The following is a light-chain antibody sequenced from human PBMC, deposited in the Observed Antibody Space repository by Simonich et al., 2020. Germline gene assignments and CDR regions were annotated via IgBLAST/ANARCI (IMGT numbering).Light chain of an antibody. J-gene: IGLJ3*02. V-gene: IGLV2-8*01. CDR1: SSDVGGYNY. CDR2: EVS. Sequence: QSALTQPPSASGSPGQSVTISCTGTSSDVGGYNYVSLYQPHPGKAPKLMIYEVSKRPSGVPDRFSGSKSGNTASLTVSGLQAEDEADYYCSSYAGRNNLVFGGGTKLTVL. CDR3: SSYAGRNNLV.